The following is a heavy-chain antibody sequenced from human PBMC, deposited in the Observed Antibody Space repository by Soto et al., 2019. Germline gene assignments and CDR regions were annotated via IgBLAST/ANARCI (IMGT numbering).Heavy chain of an antibody. CDR2: IKNKADGGTT. Sequence: EVQLLESGGGLVEPGGSMRLSCAASGITFTNAWMSWVRQAPGKGLEWVGRIKNKADGGTTDYAAPVRGRFTISRDDSKNTLFLQMNSLETEDTAVYYCTTDPGDYEDFWGRGTLVTVSS. J-gene: IGHJ4*02. CDR3: TTDPGDYEDF. V-gene: IGHV3-15*01. D-gene: IGHD4-17*01. CDR1: GITFTNAW.